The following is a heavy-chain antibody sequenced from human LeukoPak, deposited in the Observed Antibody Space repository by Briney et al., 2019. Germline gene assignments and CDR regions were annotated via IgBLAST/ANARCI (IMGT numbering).Heavy chain of an antibody. V-gene: IGHV3-30*04. CDR2: ISYDGSNK. Sequence: GRSLRLSCAASGFTFSSYAMHWVRQAPGKGLEWVAVISYDGSNKYYADSVKGRFTISRDNSKNTLYLQMNSLRAEDTAVYYCAREEDNWNSNRFDPWGQGTLVTVSS. D-gene: IGHD1-7*01. CDR3: AREEDNWNSNRFDP. CDR1: GFTFSSYA. J-gene: IGHJ5*02.